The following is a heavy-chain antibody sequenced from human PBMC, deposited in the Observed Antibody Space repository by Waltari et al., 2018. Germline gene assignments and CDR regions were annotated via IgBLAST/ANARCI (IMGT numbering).Heavy chain of an antibody. CDR2: ISWNGGSI. J-gene: IGHJ4*02. D-gene: IGHD3-16*02. Sequence: EVQLVQSGGGLVQPGRSLTLSCAASGFSFDDYAMHWVRQPPVKGLEWVSGISWNGGSIGYADSVKGRFTISRDNARNSLYLQMDSLRLEDTALYFCAKDTRLGESSLYGWYFDNWGQGALVTVSS. CDR1: GFSFDDYA. CDR3: AKDTRLGESSLYGWYFDN. V-gene: IGHV3-9*01.